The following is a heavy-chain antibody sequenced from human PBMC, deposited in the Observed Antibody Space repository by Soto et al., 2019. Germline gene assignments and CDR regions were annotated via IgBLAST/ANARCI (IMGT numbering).Heavy chain of an antibody. Sequence: QVQLQESGPGLVKPSETLSLTCTVSGGSISSYYWSWIRQPPGKGLEWIGYIYYSGSTNYNPSLEGRVTISIDPSKDQVALELCFGTGAATAVDYCAREGYSGRWFALRAFEIWGQGTMVTVFS. CDR1: GGSISSYY. J-gene: IGHJ3*02. CDR2: IYYSGST. V-gene: IGHV4-59*01. CDR3: AREGYSGRWFALRAFEI. D-gene: IGHD6-13*01.